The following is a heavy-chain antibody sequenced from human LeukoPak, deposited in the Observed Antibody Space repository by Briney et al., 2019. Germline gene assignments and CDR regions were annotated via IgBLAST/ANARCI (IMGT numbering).Heavy chain of an antibody. V-gene: IGHV3-30*03. D-gene: IGHD5-12*01. CDR2: ISDDGTRK. J-gene: IGHJ3*02. CDR1: GFTFSSYG. CDR3: AREFSGYAFDI. Sequence: GGSLRLSCTASGFTFSSYGIHWVRLAPGKGLEWVAVISDDGTRKYYTDSVQGRFTISRDNSKNTLYLQMNSLRAEDMAVYYCAREFSGYAFDIWGQGTMVTVSS.